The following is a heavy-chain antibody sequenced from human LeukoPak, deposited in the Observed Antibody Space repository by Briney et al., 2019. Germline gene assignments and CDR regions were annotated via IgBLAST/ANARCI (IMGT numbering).Heavy chain of an antibody. V-gene: IGHV4-4*02. J-gene: IGHJ4*02. CDR3: VRISGSYYF. D-gene: IGHD1-26*01. CDR1: GGSISSSNW. Sequence: KPSGTLSLTCAVSGGSISSSNWWSWVRQPPGKGLEWIGEIYHSGSTNYNPSLKSRVAISVDTSKNQFSLKLSSVTAADTAVYYCVRISGSYYFWGQGTLVTVSS. CDR2: IYHSGST.